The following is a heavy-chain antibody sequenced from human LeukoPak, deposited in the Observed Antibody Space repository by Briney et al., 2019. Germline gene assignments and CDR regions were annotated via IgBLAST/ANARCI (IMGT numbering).Heavy chain of an antibody. CDR2: MFYSGST. V-gene: IGHV4-59*08. CDR1: GGSMSSYY. Sequence: SETLSLTCTVSGGSMSSYYWSWIRQPPGKGLEWIGYMFYSGSTNYNPSLKSRVTISLDTSKSQFSLKVTSVTAADTAVYYCARGVCTSSSCYAGDYGMDVWGQGTTVTVSS. CDR3: ARGVCTSSSCYAGDYGMDV. D-gene: IGHD2-2*01. J-gene: IGHJ6*02.